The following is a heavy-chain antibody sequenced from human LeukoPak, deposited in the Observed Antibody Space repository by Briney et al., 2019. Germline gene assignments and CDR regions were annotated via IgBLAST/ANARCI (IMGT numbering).Heavy chain of an antibody. CDR1: GFPFSSHG. J-gene: IGHJ4*02. V-gene: IGHV3-23*01. CDR3: AHGAMYQLDY. D-gene: IGHD2-2*01. Sequence: PGGSLRLSCAASGFPFSSHGMSWVRQAPGKGLEWVSGIIGGGGSTYYADSAKGRFTISGDNSRNTLFLQMNSLRAEDTAVYYCAHGAMYQLDYWGQGTLVTVSS. CDR2: IIGGGGST.